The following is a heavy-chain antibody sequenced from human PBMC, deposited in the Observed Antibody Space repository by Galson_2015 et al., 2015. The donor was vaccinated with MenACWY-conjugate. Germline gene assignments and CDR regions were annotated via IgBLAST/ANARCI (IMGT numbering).Heavy chain of an antibody. Sequence: SLRLSCAVSGFTSTRHWMHWVRQVPGKGLVWVSRINRDGTSTTYADSVKGRFTISRDNAKNTLYLQMNSLRVEDTAMYYCVRDRGDTVAVIPADYFDPWGQGTLVTVSS. CDR2: INRDGTST. D-gene: IGHD2-15*01. CDR3: VRDRGDTVAVIPADYFDP. J-gene: IGHJ5*02. CDR1: GFTSTRHW. V-gene: IGHV3-74*01.